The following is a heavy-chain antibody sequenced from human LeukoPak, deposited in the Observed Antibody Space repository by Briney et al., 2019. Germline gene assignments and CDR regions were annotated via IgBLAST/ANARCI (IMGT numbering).Heavy chain of an antibody. CDR1: GSSINSVYS. J-gene: IGHJ4*02. D-gene: IGHD3-22*01. CDR2: IYHNGNT. Sequence: SETLSLTCTVFGSSINSVYSWGWIRQPPGKGLEWIGSIYHNGNTYYNSSLKSRVSISVHTSGNQFSLKLSSVTAADTAVYYCASYKTYYDSSGNPFDYWGQGALVTVSS. V-gene: IGHV4-38-2*02. CDR3: ASYKTYYDSSGNPFDY.